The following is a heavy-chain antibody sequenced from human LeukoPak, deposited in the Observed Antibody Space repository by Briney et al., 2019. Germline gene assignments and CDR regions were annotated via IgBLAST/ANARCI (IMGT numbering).Heavy chain of an antibody. J-gene: IGHJ4*02. CDR3: ARGSQYYYDSSGYPLDY. Sequence: QTSETLSLTCSVSGDSITGYYWGWIRQPPGKGLEWIGNIYYTGNTYYNSSLKSRVTISVDTSKNQFSLKLSSVTAADTAVYYCARGSQYYYDSSGYPLDYWGQGTLVTVSS. D-gene: IGHD3-22*01. V-gene: IGHV4-39*07. CDR1: GDSITGYY. CDR2: IYYTGNT.